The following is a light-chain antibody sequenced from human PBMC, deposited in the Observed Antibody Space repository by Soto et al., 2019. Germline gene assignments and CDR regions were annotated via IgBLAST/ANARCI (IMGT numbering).Light chain of an antibody. V-gene: IGKV3-15*01. Sequence: EIVMTQSPATLSVSPGERATLSCRASQSVSSNLAWYHQKPGQVPRLLIYGASTRATGIPARFSGSGSGTEFTLNISSLQSEDFAVYYCQQYKNWPHTFGQGTRLEMK. CDR3: QQYKNWPHT. CDR1: QSVSSN. J-gene: IGKJ5*01. CDR2: GAS.